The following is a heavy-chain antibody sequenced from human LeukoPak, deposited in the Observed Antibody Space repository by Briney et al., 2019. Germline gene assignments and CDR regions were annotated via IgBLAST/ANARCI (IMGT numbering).Heavy chain of an antibody. CDR1: GFTFSSYG. V-gene: IGHV3-30*02. J-gene: IGHJ6*03. Sequence: GGSLRLSCAASGFTFSSYGIHWVRQAPGKGLEWVAFIRYDGSNKYYADSVKGRFTVSRDNAKNTLYLQMNRLRAEDTGVYYCARDRSGRTDDFWSPNYGRMDVWGKGTTVIVSS. D-gene: IGHD3-3*01. CDR2: IRYDGSNK. CDR3: ARDRSGRTDDFWSPNYGRMDV.